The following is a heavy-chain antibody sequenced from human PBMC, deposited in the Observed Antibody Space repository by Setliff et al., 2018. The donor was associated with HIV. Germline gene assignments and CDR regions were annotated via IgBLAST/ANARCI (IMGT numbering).Heavy chain of an antibody. J-gene: IGHJ1*01. CDR3: ARALGIGSAYFQH. Sequence: TLSLTCTVSGGSISSGGYYWSWIRQHPGKGLEWIAYIYYSGSTYYNPSLQSRVTTSVDTSKNQFSLKVTSVTAADTAVYYCARALGIGSAYFQHWGLGTLVTVSS. CDR2: IYYSGST. V-gene: IGHV4-31*03. CDR1: GGSISSGGYY. D-gene: IGHD6-19*01.